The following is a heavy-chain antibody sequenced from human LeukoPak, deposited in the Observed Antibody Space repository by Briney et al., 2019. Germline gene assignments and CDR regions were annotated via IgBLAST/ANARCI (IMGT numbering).Heavy chain of an antibody. V-gene: IGHV3-15*01. CDR2: TKAKAEGGKI. D-gene: IGHD1-26*01. CDR1: GFTFSKAW. Sequence: GGSLRLSCAASGFTFSKAWMTWVRQAPGKGLEWVARTKAKAEGGKIDSAAPVKSRFNISRDDAKNNLYLQINSLKIEDTAVYYCSRGRRYSASYDAFDILGQGTMVSVCS. J-gene: IGHJ3*02. CDR3: SRGRRYSASYDAFDI.